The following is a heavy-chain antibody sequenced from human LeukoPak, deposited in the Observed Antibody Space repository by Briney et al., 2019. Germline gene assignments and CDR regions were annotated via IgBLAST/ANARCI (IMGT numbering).Heavy chain of an antibody. V-gene: IGHV3-53*01. D-gene: IGHD3-10*01. CDR1: AFTFSIYG. Sequence: GGSLRLSCEASAFTFSIYGMSWVRQAPGKGLEWVSVIYSGGSTDYADSVKGRFIISRDNSKNTLYLQMNSLRAEDTAVYYCARDYFRGGSGSPVWGQGTTVTVSS. J-gene: IGHJ6*02. CDR2: IYSGGST. CDR3: ARDYFRGGSGSPV.